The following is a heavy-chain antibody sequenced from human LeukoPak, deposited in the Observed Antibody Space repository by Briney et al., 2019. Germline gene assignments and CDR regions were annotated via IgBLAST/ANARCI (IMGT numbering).Heavy chain of an antibody. CDR1: GYTFTGYY. D-gene: IGHD6-19*01. J-gene: IGHJ4*02. CDR2: INPNSGGT. V-gene: IGHV1-2*02. CDR3: ARARYSSGWYYFDY. Sequence: ASVKVSCKASGYTFTGYYMHWVRQAPGQGLEWMGSINPNSGGTNYAQKFQGRVTMTRDTSISTAYMELSRLRSDDTAVYYCARARYSSGWYYFDYWGQGTLVTVSS.